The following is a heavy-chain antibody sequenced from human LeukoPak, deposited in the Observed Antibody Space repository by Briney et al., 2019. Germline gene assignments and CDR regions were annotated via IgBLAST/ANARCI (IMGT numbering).Heavy chain of an antibody. CDR1: GFTFSSYE. V-gene: IGHV3-48*03. Sequence: GGSLRLSCAASGFTFSSYEMNWVRQAPGEGLEWVSYISSSGDTIYYADSVKGRFTISRDNAKNSLYLQMNSLRAEDTAVYYCATVSSSWGAFDYWGQGTLVTVSS. CDR2: ISSSGDTI. D-gene: IGHD6-13*01. J-gene: IGHJ4*02. CDR3: ATVSSSWGAFDY.